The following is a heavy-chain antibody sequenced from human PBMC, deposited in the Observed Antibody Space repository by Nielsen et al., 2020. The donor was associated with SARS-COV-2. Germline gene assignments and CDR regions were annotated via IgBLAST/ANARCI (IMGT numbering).Heavy chain of an antibody. CDR1: GGSISTGSHY. D-gene: IGHD5-24*01. CDR3: VRIDMATISVDY. V-gene: IGHV4-61*01. J-gene: IGHJ4*02. Sequence: SETLSLTCIVSGGSISTGSHYWSWIRQPPGKGLEWIGYIFYRGNTNYKSSLKSRVTISVDTSKNQFSLKVNSVTAADTAVYYCVRIDMATISVDYWGRGTLVTVSS. CDR2: IFYRGNT.